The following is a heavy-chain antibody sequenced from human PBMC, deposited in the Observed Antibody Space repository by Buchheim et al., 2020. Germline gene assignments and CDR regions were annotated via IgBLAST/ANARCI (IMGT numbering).Heavy chain of an antibody. CDR1: GGTFSSYA. J-gene: IGHJ6*02. D-gene: IGHD3-9*01. CDR2: IIPIFGTA. V-gene: IGHV1-69*01. Sequence: QVQLVQSGAEVKKPGSSVKVSCKASGGTFSSYAISWVRQAPGQGLEWMGGIIPIFGTANYAQKFQGRVTITADEPTSTAYMELSSLRSEDTAVYYCASSVSLTGYKYYYYYYGMDVWGQETT. CDR3: ASSVSLTGYKYYYYYYGMDV.